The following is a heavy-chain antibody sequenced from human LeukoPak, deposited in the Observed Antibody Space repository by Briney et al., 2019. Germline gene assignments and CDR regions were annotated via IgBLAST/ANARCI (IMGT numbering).Heavy chain of an antibody. CDR3: ASSDRPYAMDV. J-gene: IGHJ6*02. CDR1: GGSISRYY. Sequence: SETLSLTCTVSGGSISRYYWSWIRQPPGKGLEWIAYIYYTGSTNYNPSLKSRVTISEDTSKNQVSLKLTSVTAADTAVYYCASSDRPYAMDVWGQGTTVTVS. CDR2: IYYTGST. V-gene: IGHV4-59*08.